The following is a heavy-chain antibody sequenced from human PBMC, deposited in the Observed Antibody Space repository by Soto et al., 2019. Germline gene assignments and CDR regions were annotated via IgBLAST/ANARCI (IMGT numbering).Heavy chain of an antibody. J-gene: IGHJ4*02. CDR1: GYTFTSYG. V-gene: IGHV1-18*01. Sequence: GASVKVSCKASGYTFTSYGISWVRQAPGQGLEWMGWISAYNGNTNYAQKLQGRVTMTTDTSTSTAYMELRSLRSDDTAVYYCARDNSPGLLWFGESYYIWGQGTLVTVSS. CDR3: ARDNSPGLLWFGESYYI. D-gene: IGHD3-10*01. CDR2: ISAYNGNT.